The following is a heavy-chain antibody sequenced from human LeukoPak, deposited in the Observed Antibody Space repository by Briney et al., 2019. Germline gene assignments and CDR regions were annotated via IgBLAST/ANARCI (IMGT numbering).Heavy chain of an antibody. CDR3: VRGIAAAFDY. CDR2: IYYSGST. D-gene: IGHD6-13*01. CDR1: GGSISSYY. Sequence: PSETLSLTCTVSGGSISSYYWSWIRQPPGKGLEWIGYIYYSGSTYCNPSLKSRVTISVDTSMNQFSLKLSSVTAADTAVYYCVRGIAAAFDYWGQGTLVTVSS. J-gene: IGHJ4*02. V-gene: IGHV4-59*08.